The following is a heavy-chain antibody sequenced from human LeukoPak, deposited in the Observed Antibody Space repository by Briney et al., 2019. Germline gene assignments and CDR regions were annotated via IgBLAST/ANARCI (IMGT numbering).Heavy chain of an antibody. V-gene: IGHV3-21*01. CDR2: ISGGGSYV. CDR1: GFTFSSYS. CDR3: ARRLGDYDAFDV. D-gene: IGHD4-17*01. J-gene: IGHJ3*01. Sequence: GGSLRLSCSVSGFTFSSYSMNWVRQAPGKGLQWVASISGGGSYVFYADSVEGRFSVSRDSAKNAVFLQMNSLRAEDTAVYYCARRLGDYDAFDVWGLGTRVTVAS.